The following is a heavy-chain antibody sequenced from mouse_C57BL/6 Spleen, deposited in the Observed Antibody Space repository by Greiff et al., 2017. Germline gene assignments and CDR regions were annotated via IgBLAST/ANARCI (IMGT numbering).Heavy chain of an antibody. CDR3: ATTVVATPFDY. CDR1: GYTFTSYW. Sequence: VQLHQPGAELVRPGTSVKLSCKASGYTFTSYWMHWVKQRPGHGLEWIGVIDPSDSYTNYNQKFKGKATLTVDTSSSTAYMQLSSLTSEDAAVYYCATTVVATPFDYWGQGTTLTVSS. J-gene: IGHJ2*01. V-gene: IGHV1-59*01. CDR2: IDPSDSYT. D-gene: IGHD1-1*01.